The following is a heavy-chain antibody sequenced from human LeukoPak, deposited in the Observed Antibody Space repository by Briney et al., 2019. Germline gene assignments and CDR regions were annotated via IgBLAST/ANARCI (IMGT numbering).Heavy chain of an antibody. D-gene: IGHD3-10*01. V-gene: IGHV4-59*08. J-gene: IGHJ4*02. CDR3: ARHEGSGSGTKPFDY. CDR2: VYFSGST. Sequence: SETLSLTCTVSGGSINSYYWSWIREPPGRQLEWLGYVYFSGSTIYKPSLRSRLTISVDSSKNQISLRLNSVTAADTAVYYCARHEGSGSGTKPFDYWGQGISVTVSS. CDR1: GGSINSYY.